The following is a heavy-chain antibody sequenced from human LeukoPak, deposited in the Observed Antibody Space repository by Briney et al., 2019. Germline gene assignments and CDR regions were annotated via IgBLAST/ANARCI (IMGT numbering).Heavy chain of an antibody. V-gene: IGHV1-69*04. Sequence: SVKVSCKASGGTFSSYAISWVRQAPGQGLEWMGRIIPILGIANYAQKFQGRVTITADKSTSTAYMELSSLRSDDTAVYYCARVDQLLWLYYFDYWGQGTLVTVSS. J-gene: IGHJ4*02. CDR1: GGTFSSYA. CDR2: IIPILGIA. CDR3: ARVDQLLWLYYFDY. D-gene: IGHD2-2*01.